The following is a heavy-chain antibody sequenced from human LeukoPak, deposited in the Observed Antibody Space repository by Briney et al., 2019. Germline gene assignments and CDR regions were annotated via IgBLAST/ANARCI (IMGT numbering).Heavy chain of an antibody. CDR2: IYYSGST. CDR1: GGFISSGGYY. V-gene: IGHV4-31*03. D-gene: IGHD6-6*01. J-gene: IGHJ4*02. Sequence: SETLSLTCTVSGGFISSGGYYWSWIRQHPGKGLEWIGYIYYSGSTYYNPSLKSRVTISVDTSKNQFSLKLSSVTAADTAIYYCARESSTSQTNLFDYWGQGTLVTVSS. CDR3: ARESSTSQTNLFDY.